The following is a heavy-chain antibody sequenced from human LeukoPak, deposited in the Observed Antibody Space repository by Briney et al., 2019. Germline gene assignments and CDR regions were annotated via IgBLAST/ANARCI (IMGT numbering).Heavy chain of an antibody. V-gene: IGHV4-59*01. D-gene: IGHD6-25*01. CDR2: IYYSGST. CDR3: ARVQRGYFDY. Sequence: SETLSLTCTVSGGSLSSYFWSWIRQPPGKGLELIGYIYYSGSTNYNPSLKSRVTISVDTSKNQFSLKLSSVTAADTAVYYCARVQRGYFDYWGQGTLVTVSS. CDR1: GGSLSSYF. J-gene: IGHJ4*02.